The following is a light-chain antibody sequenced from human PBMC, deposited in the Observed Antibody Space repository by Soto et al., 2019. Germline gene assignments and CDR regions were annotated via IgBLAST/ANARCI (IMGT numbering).Light chain of an antibody. J-gene: IGLJ1*01. CDR2: EVS. CDR3: SSYAGSNTYV. V-gene: IGLV2-8*01. CDR1: SSDVGASNY. Sequence: QSALTQPPSASGSPGQSVTISCTGTSSDVGASNYLSWYQQHPGKAPKLMIYEVSKRPSGVPDRFSGSKSGNTASLTVSGLQAEDEDDSYCSSYAGSNTYVFGPGTKLNVL.